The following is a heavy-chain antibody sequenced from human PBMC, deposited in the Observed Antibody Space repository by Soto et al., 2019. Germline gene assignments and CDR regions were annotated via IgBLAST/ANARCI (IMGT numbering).Heavy chain of an antibody. Sequence: SETRSLTCTVSGGSISSSSYYWGWIRQPPGKGLEWIGSLYYSGSTYYNPSLKSRVTISVDTSKNQFSLKLSSVTAADTAVYYWTRHTPAISSPDHWGQGTLVTVS. D-gene: IGHD2-15*01. CDR3: TRHTPAISSPDH. J-gene: IGHJ4*02. CDR2: LYYSGST. V-gene: IGHV4-39*01. CDR1: GGSISSSSYY.